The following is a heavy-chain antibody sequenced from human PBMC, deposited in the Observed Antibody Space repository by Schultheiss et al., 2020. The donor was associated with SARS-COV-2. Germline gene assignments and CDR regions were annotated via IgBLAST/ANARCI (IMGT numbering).Heavy chain of an antibody. CDR1: GFTFSTYE. J-gene: IGHJ5*02. D-gene: IGHD4-23*01. CDR2: IDSSGSTI. V-gene: IGHV3-48*03. CDR3: ARDSRGNSGYDWFDP. Sequence: GGSLRLSCAASGFTFSTYEMNWVRQAPGKGPEWVSYIDSSGSTIYYADSVKGRFTISRDNAKNSLYLQMNSLRAEDTAVYYCARDSRGNSGYDWFDPWGQGTLVTVSS.